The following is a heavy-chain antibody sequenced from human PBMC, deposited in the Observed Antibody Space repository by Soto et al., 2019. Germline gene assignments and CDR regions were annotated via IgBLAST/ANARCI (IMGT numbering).Heavy chain of an antibody. D-gene: IGHD2-21*02. V-gene: IGHV4-31*03. Sequence: SETLSLTCTVSGDSIGGVGYWSWIRQFPGRGLEWIGCISSSGSTYYNPALNDRISLSLDTSQNQFSLKLLSVTAADTAIYYCARSGVTGIVIPSHWFDPWGQGTLVTVSS. CDR1: GDSIGGVGY. CDR2: ISSSGST. J-gene: IGHJ5*02. CDR3: ARSGVTGIVIPSHWFDP.